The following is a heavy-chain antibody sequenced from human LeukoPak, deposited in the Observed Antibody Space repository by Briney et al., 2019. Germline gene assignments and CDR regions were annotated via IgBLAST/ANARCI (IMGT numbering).Heavy chain of an antibody. Sequence: PSETLSLTCTVSGGSISSSSYYWGWIRQPPGKGLEWIGSIYYSGSTYYNPSLKSRVTISVDTSKNQFSLKLSSVTAADTAVYYCARGQKETYYYDSSGYYYPVFVKGTIDYWGQGTLVTVSS. CDR2: IYYSGST. D-gene: IGHD3-22*01. V-gene: IGHV4-39*07. CDR3: ARGQKETYYYDSSGYYYPVFVKGTIDY. J-gene: IGHJ4*02. CDR1: GGSISSSSYY.